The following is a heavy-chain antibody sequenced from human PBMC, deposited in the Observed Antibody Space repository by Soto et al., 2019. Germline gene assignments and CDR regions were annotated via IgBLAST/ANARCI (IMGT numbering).Heavy chain of an antibody. Sequence: QVELLQSGPEVTKPGASVKVSCRASGYTFATYGISWVRQAPGQGLEWLGWITPHNGDTNYAQNVHGRLRMTTDTSTSTAYLEVRSLRSADTAVYHCARLAPCSGGDTCYSSPLDFWGQGTLVTVSS. CDR2: ITPHNGDT. CDR3: ARLAPCSGGDTCYSSPLDF. CDR1: GYTFATYG. V-gene: IGHV1-18*01. J-gene: IGHJ4*02. D-gene: IGHD2-21*02.